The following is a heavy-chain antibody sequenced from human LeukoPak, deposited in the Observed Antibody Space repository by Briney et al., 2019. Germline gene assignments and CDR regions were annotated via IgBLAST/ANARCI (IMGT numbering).Heavy chain of an antibody. J-gene: IGHJ4*02. D-gene: IGHD5-18*01. CDR1: GFTVSSNY. Sequence: GGSLRLSCAASGFTVSSNYMSWVRQAPGKGLEWVSVIYSGGSTYYADSVKGRFTISRDNSKNTLYLQMNSLRAEDTAVHYCARDSVDTAMVEGDFDYWGQGTLVTVSS. CDR3: ARDSVDTAMVEGDFDY. CDR2: IYSGGST. V-gene: IGHV3-66*01.